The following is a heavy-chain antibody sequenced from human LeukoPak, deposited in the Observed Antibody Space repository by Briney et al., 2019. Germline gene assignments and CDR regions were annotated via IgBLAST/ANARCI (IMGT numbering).Heavy chain of an antibody. CDR1: GFTFGDYA. CDR3: TRGGTDSSGYYYGYYFDY. J-gene: IGHJ4*02. D-gene: IGHD3-22*01. Sequence: PGRSLRLSCTASGFTFGDYAMSWFRQAPGKGLEWVGFIRSKAYGGTTEYAASVKGRFTISRDDSKSIAYLQMNSLKTEDTAVYYCTRGGTDSSGYYYGYYFDYWGQGTLVTVSS. CDR2: IRSKAYGGTT. V-gene: IGHV3-49*03.